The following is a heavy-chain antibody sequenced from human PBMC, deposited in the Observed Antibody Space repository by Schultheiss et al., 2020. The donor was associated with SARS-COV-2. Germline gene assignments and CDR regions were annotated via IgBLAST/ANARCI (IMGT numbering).Heavy chain of an antibody. CDR3: ASYCSSTSLLCRYYYYMDV. Sequence: GGSLRLSCAASGFTFSSYAMSWVRQAPGKGLEWVSAISGSGGSTYYADSVKGRFTISRDNAKNSLYLQMNSLRAEDTAVYYCASYCSSTSLLCRYYYYMDVWGKGTTVTVSS. D-gene: IGHD2-2*01. J-gene: IGHJ6*03. CDR2: ISGSGGST. V-gene: IGHV3-23*01. CDR1: GFTFSSYA.